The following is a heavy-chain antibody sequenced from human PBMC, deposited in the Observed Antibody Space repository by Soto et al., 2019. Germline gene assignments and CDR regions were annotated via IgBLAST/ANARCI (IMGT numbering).Heavy chain of an antibody. V-gene: IGHV3-48*01. CDR1: AFTFSRYS. CDR3: ARHPERIAQIGWFDP. J-gene: IGHJ5*02. D-gene: IGHD6-13*01. CDR2: ISSSSSTI. Sequence: RRSLRLSFASSAFTFSRYSMNWVRQAPGKGLEWVSYISSSSSTIYYADSVKGRFTISRDNAKNSLYLQMNSLRAEDTAVYYCARHPERIAQIGWFDPWGQGT.